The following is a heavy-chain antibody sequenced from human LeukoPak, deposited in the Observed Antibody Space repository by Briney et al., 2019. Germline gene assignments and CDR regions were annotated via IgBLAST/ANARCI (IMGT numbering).Heavy chain of an antibody. CDR2: IIPIFGTA. CDR3: ARDWNYYESRGYYYY. CDR1: GGTFSSYA. V-gene: IGHV1-69*01. J-gene: IGHJ4*02. Sequence: GSSVKVSCKASGGTFSSYAISWVRQAPGQGLEWMGGIIPIFGTANYAQKFQGRVTITADESTSTAYMELSSLRPEDTAVYYCARDWNYYESRGYYYYWGQGTLVTVSS. D-gene: IGHD3-22*01.